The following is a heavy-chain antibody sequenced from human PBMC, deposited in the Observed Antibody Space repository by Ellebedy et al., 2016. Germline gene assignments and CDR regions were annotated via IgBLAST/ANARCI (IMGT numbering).Heavy chain of an antibody. CDR1: GGSFSGHY. CDR2: IHPSGTA. J-gene: IGHJ4*02. Sequence: SETLSLTCGVNGGSFSGHYLSWTRQPPGQGLEWIGEIHPSGTASYHPSLRGRVTILVDTSKKQFSLEVTSVTAADTAVYYCSRGQDRAKGGVDWGQGTLVTVSS. V-gene: IGHV4-34*01. D-gene: IGHD2-21*01. CDR3: SRGQDRAKGGVD.